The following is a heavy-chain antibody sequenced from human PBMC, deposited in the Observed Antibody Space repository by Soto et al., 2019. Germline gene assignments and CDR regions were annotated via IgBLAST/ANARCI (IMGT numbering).Heavy chain of an antibody. J-gene: IGHJ6*02. D-gene: IGHD1-1*01. CDR3: ARETSQTVSSHYGMAV. Sequence: SETLCLTCAIYGGLFSGFYWSWIRQPPEKGLEWIGEINDSGTTNYNPSLKSRVTTSADTSKTHFSLRLTSVTAAETAVYYCARETSQTVSSHYGMAVWGQGTTGT. CDR2: INDSGTT. V-gene: IGHV4-34*01. CDR1: GGLFSGFY.